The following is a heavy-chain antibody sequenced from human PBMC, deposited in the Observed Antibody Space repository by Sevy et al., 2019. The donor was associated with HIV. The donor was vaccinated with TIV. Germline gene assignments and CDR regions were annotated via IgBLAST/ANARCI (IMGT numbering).Heavy chain of an antibody. CDR1: GFTSGDYI. Sequence: CLRLSCTPSGFTSGDYILTWFRQAPGKGLEWVGFIRSNTYGGTTEYAASVKGRITISRDDSKNIAYLRMNSLKTDDIALYYCTRTSYYYDSRSYFGMDVWGQGTTVLVSS. D-gene: IGHD3-22*01. CDR2: IRSNTYGGTT. J-gene: IGHJ6*02. V-gene: IGHV3-49*03. CDR3: TRTSYYYDSRSYFGMDV.